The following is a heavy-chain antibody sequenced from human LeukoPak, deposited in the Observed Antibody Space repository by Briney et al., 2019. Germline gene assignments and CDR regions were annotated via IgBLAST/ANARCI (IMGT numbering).Heavy chain of an antibody. Sequence: SETLGLSCTTSGGSISRYYWSWIRQHPGKGLEWIGYIYYSGSTNYNPSLKSRVTISVDTSKNQFSLKLSSVTAADTAVYYCARPSTEKGWAFDIWGQGTMVTVSS. J-gene: IGHJ3*02. V-gene: IGHV4-59*08. CDR3: ARPSTEKGWAFDI. CDR2: IYYSGST. D-gene: IGHD5/OR15-5a*01. CDR1: GGSISRYY.